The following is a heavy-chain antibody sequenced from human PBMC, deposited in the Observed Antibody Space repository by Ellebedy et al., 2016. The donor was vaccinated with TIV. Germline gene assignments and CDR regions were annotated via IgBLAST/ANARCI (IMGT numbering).Heavy chain of an antibody. J-gene: IGHJ6*04. D-gene: IGHD3-10*01. Sequence: MPSETLSLTCTVSGGSISGYYRSWIRQPPGKGLEWVGYIYYSGSTSYNPSLKSRVTLSVDMSKNQFSLKLSSVTAADTAGYYCARGEWTYGSGGMDVWGKGTTVTVSS. CDR3: ARGEWTYGSGGMDV. V-gene: IGHV4-59*01. CDR1: GGSISGYY. CDR2: IYYSGST.